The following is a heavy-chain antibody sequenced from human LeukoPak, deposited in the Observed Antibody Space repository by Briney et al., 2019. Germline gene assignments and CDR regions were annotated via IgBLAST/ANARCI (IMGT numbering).Heavy chain of an antibody. V-gene: IGHV3-23*01. CDR3: AKNGRDDHDKYFFDF. Sequence: GGSLRLSCAGSGFIFRNYAMSWVRQAPGMGLEWVSAISGSGVGTNYADSVKGRFTISRDNSKNTLYLQMNSLRAEDTAVYYCAKNGRDDHDKYFFDFWGQGTQVTVSS. CDR2: ISGSGVGT. CDR1: GFIFRNYA. J-gene: IGHJ4*02. D-gene: IGHD3-9*01.